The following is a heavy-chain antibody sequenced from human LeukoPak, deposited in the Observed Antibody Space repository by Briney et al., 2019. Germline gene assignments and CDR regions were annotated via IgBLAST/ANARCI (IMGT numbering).Heavy chain of an antibody. J-gene: IGHJ4*02. V-gene: IGHV3-74*01. CDR2: INSDGSST. D-gene: IGHD6-25*01. CDR1: GFTFSSYW. Sequence: GGSLRLSCAASGFTFSSYWMHWVRHAPGKGLVWVSRINSDGSSTSYADSVKGRFTISRDNAKSTLYLQMNSLRAEDTAVYYCARVDLVRGQRYFDYWGQGTLVTVSS. CDR3: ARVDLVRGQRYFDY.